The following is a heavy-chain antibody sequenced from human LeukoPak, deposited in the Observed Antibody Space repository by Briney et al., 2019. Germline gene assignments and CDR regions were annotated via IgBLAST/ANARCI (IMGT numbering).Heavy chain of an antibody. J-gene: IGHJ4*02. D-gene: IGHD5-18*01. V-gene: IGHV3-74*01. CDR3: ASDTVDTALGIDY. CDR2: INSDGSST. Sequence: PGGSLRLSCAASGFTFSRLWMHWVRQAPGKGLVWVSRINSDGSSTSYADSVKGRFTISRDNAKNTLYLQMNSLRAEGTAAYYCASDTVDTALGIDYWGQGTLVTVSS. CDR1: GFTFSRLW.